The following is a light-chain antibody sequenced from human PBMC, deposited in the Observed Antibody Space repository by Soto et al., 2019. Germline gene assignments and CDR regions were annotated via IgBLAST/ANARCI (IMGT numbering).Light chain of an antibody. V-gene: IGKV1-39*01. CDR3: QQSDRSPYT. CDR1: QSISSY. J-gene: IGKJ2*01. CDR2: GAS. Sequence: DIQMTQSPSSLSASIGDRVTITCRASQSISSYLNWYQQKPGKAPKLLIYGASSLGSGVPSRFSGSGSGTDFALTITNLQPEDFATYYCQQSDRSPYTFGPGTKMEI.